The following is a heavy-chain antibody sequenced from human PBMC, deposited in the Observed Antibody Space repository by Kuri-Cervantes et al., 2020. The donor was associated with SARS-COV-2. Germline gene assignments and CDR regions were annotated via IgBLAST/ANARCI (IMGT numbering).Heavy chain of an antibody. V-gene: IGHV1-69*05. CDR3: ARSRFGDYLDAFDI. Sequence: SVKVSCKASGGTFSSYAISWVRQAPGQGLEWMGGIIPIFGTANYAQKFQGRATITTDESTSTAYMELSSLRSEDTAVYYCARSRFGDYLDAFDIWGQGTMVTVS. CDR2: IIPIFGTA. CDR1: GGTFSSYA. D-gene: IGHD3-10*01. J-gene: IGHJ3*02.